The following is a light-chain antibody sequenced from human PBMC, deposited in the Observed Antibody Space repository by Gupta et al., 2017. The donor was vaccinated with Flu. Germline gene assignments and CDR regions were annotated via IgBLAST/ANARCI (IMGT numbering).Light chain of an antibody. Sequence: PSSLSASVGDRVTITCRARQTITCWLAWYQQKPGKVPKLLIYKASSLNSGVPSRFTGSGSGTEFTLTSSSLQPDDFATYYCQQYNSYIGTFGQGTKVEIK. J-gene: IGKJ1*01. CDR3: QQYNSYIGT. CDR1: QTITCW. CDR2: KAS. V-gene: IGKV1-5*03.